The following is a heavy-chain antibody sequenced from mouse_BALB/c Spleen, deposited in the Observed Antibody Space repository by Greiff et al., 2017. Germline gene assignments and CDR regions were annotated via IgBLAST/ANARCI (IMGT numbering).Heavy chain of an antibody. CDR3: TRDYYGY. D-gene: IGHD1-1*01. Sequence: VQLQQPGAELVRPGASVKLSCKASGYTFTSYWINWVKQRPGQGLEWIGNIYPSDSYTNYNQKFKDKATLTVDKSSSTAYMQLSSPTSEDSAVYYCTRDYYGYWGQGTTLTVSS. CDR1: GYTFTSYW. J-gene: IGHJ2*01. CDR2: IYPSDSYT. V-gene: IGHV1-69*02.